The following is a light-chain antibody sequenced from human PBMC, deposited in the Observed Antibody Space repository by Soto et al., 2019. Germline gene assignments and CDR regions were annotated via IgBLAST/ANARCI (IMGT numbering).Light chain of an antibody. CDR3: CSYARSSTLV. CDR1: SSDVGSYNL. V-gene: IGLV2-23*01. CDR2: EGS. Sequence: QSALTQPASVSGSPGQSITISCTGNSSDVGSYNLVSWYQQYPGKAPKLMIYEGSKRPSGVSNRFSGSKSGNTASLTISGLQSEDEADYYCCSYARSSTLVFGGGTKLTVL. J-gene: IGLJ2*01.